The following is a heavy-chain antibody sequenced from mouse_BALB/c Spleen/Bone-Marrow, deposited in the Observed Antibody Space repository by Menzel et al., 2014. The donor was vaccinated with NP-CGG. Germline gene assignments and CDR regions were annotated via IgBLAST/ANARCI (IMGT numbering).Heavy chain of an antibody. V-gene: IGHV1-74*04. CDR2: IDPSDSET. Sequence: LVESGPEVVKPGAPVKVSCKASGYTFTSYWMNWVKQRPGRGLEWIGRIDPSDSETHYNQKFKDKATLTVDNSSSTAYIQLSSLTSEDSAVYYCARDHFYSGNYEFAHWGQGTLVTVSA. CDR1: GYTFTSYW. CDR3: ARDHFYSGNYEFAH. J-gene: IGHJ3*01. D-gene: IGHD2-1*01.